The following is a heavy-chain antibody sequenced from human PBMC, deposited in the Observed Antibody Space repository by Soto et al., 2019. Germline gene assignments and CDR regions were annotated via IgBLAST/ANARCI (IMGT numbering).Heavy chain of an antibody. J-gene: IGHJ3*01. CDR2: ISHSGTS. CDR3: ARVVLTITRGAFDA. Sequence: QVQLQESGPGLVKPSGTLSLTCAVSGGSISSSHWWTWVRQSPGKGLEYIGEISHSGTSNSNPSLKRRVTLSVDKSKNHFCLTLTSVTAADTAVYYCARVVLTITRGAFDAWGQGTLVIVSS. D-gene: IGHD3-9*01. CDR1: GGSISSSHW. V-gene: IGHV4-4*02.